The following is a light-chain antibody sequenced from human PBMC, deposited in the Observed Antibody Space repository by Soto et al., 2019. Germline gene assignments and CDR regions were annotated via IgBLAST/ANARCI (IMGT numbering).Light chain of an antibody. CDR3: QQRSNWPYT. J-gene: IGKJ2*01. CDR1: QSVSNNY. Sequence: EIVLTQSPGTLSLSPGERATLSCRASQSVSNNYLAWYQQKPGQAPRLLIYGASNRATGIPDRFSGGGSGTDFTLTISRLEPEDFAVYYCQQRSNWPYTFGQGTKVDIK. V-gene: IGKV3D-20*02. CDR2: GAS.